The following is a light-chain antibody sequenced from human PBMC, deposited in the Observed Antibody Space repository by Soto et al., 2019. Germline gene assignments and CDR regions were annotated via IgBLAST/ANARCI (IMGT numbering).Light chain of an antibody. CDR1: SSDVGGYNY. Sequence: QSALTHPASVSGSPGQSITIACTGTSSDVGGYNYVSWYQQHPGKAPKILIYVVTKRPSGVSNRFSGSKSGNTASLTISGLRDGDEADYYCSSYATSGTYLFGTGTKVTVL. V-gene: IGLV2-14*01. CDR2: VVT. J-gene: IGLJ1*01. CDR3: SSYATSGTYL.